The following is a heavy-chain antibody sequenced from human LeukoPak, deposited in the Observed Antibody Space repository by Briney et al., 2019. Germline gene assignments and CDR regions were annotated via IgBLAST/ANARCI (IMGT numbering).Heavy chain of an antibody. Sequence: SETLSLTCTVSGGSISSGGYYWSWIRQHPEKGLEWIGYIYYSGSTYYNPSLKSRVTISVDTSKNQFSLKLSSVTAADTAVYYCARVDGYCSSTSCLYFVYWGQGTLVTVSS. CDR2: IYYSGST. J-gene: IGHJ4*02. V-gene: IGHV4-31*03. CDR1: GGSISSGGYY. D-gene: IGHD2-2*01. CDR3: ARVDGYCSSTSCLYFVY.